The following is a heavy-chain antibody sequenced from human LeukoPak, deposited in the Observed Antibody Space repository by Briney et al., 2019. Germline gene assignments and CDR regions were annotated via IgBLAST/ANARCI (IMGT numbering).Heavy chain of an antibody. CDR1: GYTFTGYY. CDR2: INPNSGGT. CDR3: ARDSDYSNWFDP. J-gene: IGHJ5*02. Sequence: ASVKVSCKASGYTFTGYYMHWVRQAPGQGREWMGWINPNSGGTNYAQKFQGRVTMTRDTSISTAYMELSRLRSDDTAVYYCARDSDYSNWFDPWGQGTLVTVSS. D-gene: IGHD3-10*01. V-gene: IGHV1-2*02.